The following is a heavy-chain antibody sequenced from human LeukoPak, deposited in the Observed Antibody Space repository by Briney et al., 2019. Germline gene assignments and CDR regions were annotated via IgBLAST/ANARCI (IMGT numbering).Heavy chain of an antibody. CDR1: GYTFASYG. D-gene: IGHD3-16*01. Sequence: ASVKVSCKASGYTFASYGISWVRQAPGQGLEWMGWISAYNGNTNYAQKLQGRVTMTTDTSTSTAYMELRSLRSDDTAVYYCARVLYYDYVWVSCDYWGQGTLVTVSS. CDR3: ARVLYYDYVWVSCDY. CDR2: ISAYNGNT. J-gene: IGHJ4*02. V-gene: IGHV1-18*01.